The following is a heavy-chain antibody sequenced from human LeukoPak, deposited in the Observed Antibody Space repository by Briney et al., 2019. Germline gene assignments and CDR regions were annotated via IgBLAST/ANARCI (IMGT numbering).Heavy chain of an antibody. J-gene: IGHJ4*02. D-gene: IGHD4-23*01. V-gene: IGHV3-30*02. CDR2: IWYDGSNK. Sequence: GGSLRLSCAASGFTFSSYGMHWVRQAPGKGLERVAVIWYDGSNKYYADSVKGRFTISRDNSKNTLYLQMNSLRAEDTAVYYCAKDMGFEDYGGPFDYWGQGTLVTVSS. CDR1: GFTFSSYG. CDR3: AKDMGFEDYGGPFDY.